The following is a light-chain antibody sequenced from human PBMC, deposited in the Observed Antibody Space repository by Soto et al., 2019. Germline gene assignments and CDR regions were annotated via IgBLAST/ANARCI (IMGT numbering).Light chain of an antibody. J-gene: IGLJ2*01. Sequence: QSALTQPASVSGSPGQSITISCTGTSSDVGGYNYVSWYQHHPGKAPKVMIFEVSHRPSGVSHRFSGSKSGNTASLTISGLQSEDEADYYCTSYTSTNTLVLGGGTKLTVL. CDR1: SSDVGGYNY. CDR2: EVS. V-gene: IGLV2-14*01. CDR3: TSYTSTNTLV.